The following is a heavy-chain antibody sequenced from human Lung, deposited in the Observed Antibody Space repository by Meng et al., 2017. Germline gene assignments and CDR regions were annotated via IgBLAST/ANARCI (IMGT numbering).Heavy chain of an antibody. D-gene: IGHD4-11*01. CDR3: ARGPTTMAHDFDY. J-gene: IGHJ4*02. CDR2: INHSGST. CDR1: GGSFSDYY. V-gene: IGHV4-34*01. Sequence: QGLLQQWGAGLLQPSETLSLTCGVSGGSFSDYYWSWIRQPPGKGLEWIGEINHSGSTNYNPSLESRATISVDTSQNNLSLKLSSVTAADSAVYYCARGPTTMAHDFDYWGQGTLVTVFS.